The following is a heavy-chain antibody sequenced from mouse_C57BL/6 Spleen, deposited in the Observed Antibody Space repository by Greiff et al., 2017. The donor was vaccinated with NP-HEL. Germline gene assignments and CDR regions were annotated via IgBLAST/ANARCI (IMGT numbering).Heavy chain of an antibody. CDR1: GYTFTTYP. V-gene: IGHV1-47*01. CDR3: ARGPDYYYGSPYYFDY. J-gene: IGHJ2*01. CDR2: FHPYNDDT. D-gene: IGHD1-1*01. Sequence: QVQLQQSGAELVKPGASVKMSCKASGYTFTTYPIEWMKQNHGESLEWIGNFHPYNDDTKYNEKFKGKATLTVEKSSSTVYLELSRLTSDDSAVYYCARGPDYYYGSPYYFDYWGQGTTLTVSS.